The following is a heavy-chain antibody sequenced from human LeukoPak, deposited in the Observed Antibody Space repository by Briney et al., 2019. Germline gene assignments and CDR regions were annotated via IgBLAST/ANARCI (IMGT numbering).Heavy chain of an antibody. J-gene: IGHJ4*02. CDR1: GDSISSGTFY. V-gene: IGHV4-39*07. CDR3: ARGYVAGYDYLYYFDY. D-gene: IGHD5-12*01. CDR2: INHSGST. Sequence: SETLSLTCTVSGDSISSGTFYWGWVRQPPGKGLEWIGEINHSGSTNYNPSLKSRVTISVDTSKNQFSLKLSSVTAADTAVYYCARGYVAGYDYLYYFDYWGQGTLVTVSS.